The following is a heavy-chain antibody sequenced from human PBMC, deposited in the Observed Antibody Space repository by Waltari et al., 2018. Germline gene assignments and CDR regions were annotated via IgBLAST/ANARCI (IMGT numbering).Heavy chain of an antibody. Sequence: QVQLVQSGAEVKKPGSSVKVSCKASGGTFSSYAISWVRQAPGQGLEWMGGTIPIFGTANYAQKFQGRVTITADESTSTAYMELSSLRSEDTAVYYCARVHPDYYYDSSGYYFDYWGQGTLVTVSS. D-gene: IGHD3-22*01. CDR3: ARVHPDYYYDSSGYYFDY. J-gene: IGHJ4*02. V-gene: IGHV1-69*13. CDR2: TIPIFGTA. CDR1: GGTFSSYA.